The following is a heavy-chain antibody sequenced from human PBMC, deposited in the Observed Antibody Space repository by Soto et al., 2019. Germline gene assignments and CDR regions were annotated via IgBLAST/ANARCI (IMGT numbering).Heavy chain of an antibody. CDR1: FTVSSNF. J-gene: IGHJ4*02. CDR2: TYGGGSP. V-gene: IGHV3-66*01. D-gene: IGHD2-21*02. Sequence: EVQLVESGGGLVQPGGSLRLSCAGFTVSSNFMTWVRQAPGKGLEWVSITYGGGSPYYADSVKGRFTISRDNSKNTLYLQMNSLRAEDTAVYYCARCKVTYYFDYWGQGTLVTVSS. CDR3: ARCKVTYYFDY.